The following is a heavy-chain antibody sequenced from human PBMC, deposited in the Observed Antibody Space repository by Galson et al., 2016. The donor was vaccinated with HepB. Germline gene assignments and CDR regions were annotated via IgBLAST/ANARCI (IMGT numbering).Heavy chain of an antibody. CDR3: ARRGDLLTVRYFYGMDV. CDR1: GFTFSHYG. J-gene: IGHJ6*02. D-gene: IGHD3-9*01. CDR2: IQYDGIRE. Sequence: SLRLSCAASGFTFSHYGIHWVRQTPGKGLEWVAFIQYDGIREYYGDSEKGRFIISRDNSKNTLYLQMNSLRAEDTAVYYCARRGDLLTVRYFYGMDVWCQGTTVAVSS. V-gene: IGHV3-33*01.